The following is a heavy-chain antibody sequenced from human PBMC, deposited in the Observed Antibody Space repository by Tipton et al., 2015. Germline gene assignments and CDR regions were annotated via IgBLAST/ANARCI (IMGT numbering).Heavy chain of an antibody. J-gene: IGHJ4*02. V-gene: IGHV4-59*01. CDR3: ARARGRHGGLFDS. CDR2: IQYSGST. Sequence: TLSLTCTVSSDSINKYYWSWIRQPPGKELEWIGYIQYSGSTNYNPSLKSRVSMSVDTSKTQFSLEMRSVTATDTAVYYCARARGRHGGLFDSWGQGTLVTVSS. CDR1: SDSINKYY. D-gene: IGHD4-23*01.